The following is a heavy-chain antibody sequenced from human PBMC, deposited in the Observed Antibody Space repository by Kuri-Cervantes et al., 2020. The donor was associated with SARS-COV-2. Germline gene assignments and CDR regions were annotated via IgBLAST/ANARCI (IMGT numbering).Heavy chain of an antibody. V-gene: IGHV3-48*01. CDR1: GFTFSSYS. Sequence: GESLKISCAASGFTFSSYSMNWVRQAPGKGLEWVSYISSSSSTIYYADSVKGRFTISRDNAKNSLYLQMNSLRAEDTAVYYCSRTYDSSGSLYYYYYMDVWGKGTTGTVSS. J-gene: IGHJ6*03. D-gene: IGHD3-22*01. CDR3: SRTYDSSGSLYYYYYMDV. CDR2: ISSSSSTI.